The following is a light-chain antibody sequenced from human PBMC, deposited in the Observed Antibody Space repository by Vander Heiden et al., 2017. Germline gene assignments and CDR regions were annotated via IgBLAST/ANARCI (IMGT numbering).Light chain of an antibody. Sequence: QSVLAQPPSASGTPGQTVTISCSGSRSNIGSNAVNWYRQLPGAAPKVLIYTNNQRPSGVPDRFSASKSGTSASLAISGLQSEDEADYYCAAWDESPNRHVFGGGTKLTVL. CDR1: RSNIGSNA. J-gene: IGLJ3*02. CDR3: AAWDESPNRHV. CDR2: TNN. V-gene: IGLV1-44*01.